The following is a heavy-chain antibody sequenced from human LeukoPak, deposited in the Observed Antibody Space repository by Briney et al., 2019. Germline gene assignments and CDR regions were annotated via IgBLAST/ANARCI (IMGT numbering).Heavy chain of an antibody. CDR2: INPNSGGT. J-gene: IGHJ4*02. V-gene: IGHV1-2*06. D-gene: IGHD2-2*01. CDR3: ARGCSSTSCHSLFDY. Sequence: ASVKVSCEASGYTFTGYYMHWVRQAPGQGLEWMGRINPNSGGTNYAQKFQGRVTMTRDTSISTAYMELSRLRSDDTAVYYCARGCSSTSCHSLFDYWGQGTLVTVSS. CDR1: GYTFTGYY.